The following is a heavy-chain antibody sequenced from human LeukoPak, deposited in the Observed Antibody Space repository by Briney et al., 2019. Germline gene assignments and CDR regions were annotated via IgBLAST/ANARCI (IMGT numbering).Heavy chain of an antibody. V-gene: IGHV4-61*02. CDR2: VSPSGST. J-gene: IGHJ4*02. CDR3: ARHDPDPEFDY. CDR1: GGSISSATYY. D-gene: IGHD1-14*01. Sequence: SQTLSLTCTVSGGSISSATYYWTWIRQPAGKGLEWIGRVSPSGSTNYNPSLQSRVTISVDTSKNQFSLKLSSVTAADTAVYYCARHDPDPEFDYWGQGTLVTVSS.